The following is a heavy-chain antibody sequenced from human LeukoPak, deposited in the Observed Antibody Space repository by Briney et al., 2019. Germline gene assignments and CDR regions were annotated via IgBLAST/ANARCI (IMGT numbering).Heavy chain of an antibody. CDR1: GFTVSNNY. Sequence: PGGSLRLSCAASGFTVSNNYINWVRQAPGKGLEWVSVLYNSDSTYYADSVKGRFTISRDNSKNTMYLQMNSLRAEDTAIYYCARDPGIDAFDVWGQGTMVTVSS. CDR2: LYNSDST. CDR3: ARDPGIDAFDV. J-gene: IGHJ3*01. D-gene: IGHD1-26*01. V-gene: IGHV3-53*01.